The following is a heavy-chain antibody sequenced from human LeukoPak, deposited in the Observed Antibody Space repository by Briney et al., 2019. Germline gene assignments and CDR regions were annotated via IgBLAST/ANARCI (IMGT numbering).Heavy chain of an antibody. V-gene: IGHV4-34*01. CDR3: ASILPRPYYYYYGMDV. D-gene: IGHD6-6*01. CDR1: GGSFSGYY. CDR2: INHGGST. J-gene: IGHJ6*02. Sequence: SETLSLTCAVYGGSFSGYYWSWIRQPPGKGLEWIGEINHGGSTNYNPSLKSRVTISVDTSKNQFSLKLSSVTAADTAVYYCASILPRPYYYYYGMDVWGQGTTVTVSS.